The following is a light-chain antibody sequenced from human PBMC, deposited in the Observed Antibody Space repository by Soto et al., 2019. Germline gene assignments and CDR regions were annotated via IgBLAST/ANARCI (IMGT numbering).Light chain of an antibody. J-gene: IGKJ1*01. CDR1: QSVSSGY. CDR3: QQYGSSPQT. V-gene: IGKV3-20*01. CDR2: DAS. Sequence: EIVLTQSPGTLSLSPGERGTLSCRASQSVSSGYLAWYQQKPGQAPRLLIYDASSRATGIPDRFSGSGSGTDFTLTINRLEPEDFAAYYCQQYGSSPQTFGQGTKVDIK.